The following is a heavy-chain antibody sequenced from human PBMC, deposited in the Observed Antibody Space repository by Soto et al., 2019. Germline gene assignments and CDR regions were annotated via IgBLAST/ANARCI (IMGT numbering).Heavy chain of an antibody. D-gene: IGHD1-26*01. CDR1: GDSVSSTSAA. J-gene: IGHJ4*02. Sequence: SQTLSLTCGLSGDSVSSTSAAWNWIRQSPSRGLEWLGRTYYKSKWYNDYAVSVESRITINPDTSKNQFSLQLNSVTPEDTAVYYCARDTPAKGSYFDYWGQGTLVTVSS. CDR2: TYYKSKWYN. V-gene: IGHV6-1*01. CDR3: ARDTPAKGSYFDY.